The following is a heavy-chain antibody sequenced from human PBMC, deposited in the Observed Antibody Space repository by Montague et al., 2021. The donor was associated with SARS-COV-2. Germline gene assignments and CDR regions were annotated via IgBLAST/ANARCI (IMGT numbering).Heavy chain of an antibody. Sequence: SVKVSCKASGYTFTSYGISWVRQAPGHGLEWMGWISAYNGNTNYAQKLQGRVTMTTDTSTSTAYMELRSLRSDDTAVYYCAVLLKNGYCSSTSCYGEGYFDYWGQGTLVTVSS. CDR2: ISAYNGNT. V-gene: IGHV1-18*01. D-gene: IGHD2-2*03. J-gene: IGHJ4*02. CDR1: GYTFTSYG. CDR3: AVLLKNGYCSSTSCYGEGYFDY.